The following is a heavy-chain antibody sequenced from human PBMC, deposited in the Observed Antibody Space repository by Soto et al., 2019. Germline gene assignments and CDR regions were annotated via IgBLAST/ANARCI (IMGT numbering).Heavy chain of an antibody. V-gene: IGHV4-39*01. J-gene: IGHJ5*02. CDR3: VRHTGRHSGGYFYGWFGP. CDR1: GGSISSSSYY. Sequence: PSETLSLTCTVSGGSISSSSYYWGWIRQPPGKGLEWIGSIYYSRSTYYNPSLKSRVTISVDTSKNQFSLTLKSVTAADTAMYYCVRHTGRHSGGYFYGWFGPWGQGTLVTVSS. CDR2: IYYSRST. D-gene: IGHD3-22*01.